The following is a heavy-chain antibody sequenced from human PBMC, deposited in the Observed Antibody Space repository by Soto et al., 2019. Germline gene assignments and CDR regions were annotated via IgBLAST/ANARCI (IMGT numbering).Heavy chain of an antibody. CDR3: ASVMTTVTAGEWCAP. CDR2: IYYSGGT. CDR1: GGSISSGGYY. D-gene: IGHD4-17*01. Sequence: QVQLQESGPGLVKPSQTLSLTCTVSGGSISSGGYYWSWIRQPPGKVLEWLGYIYYSGGTYYNPSLKRRVTISVDTSKSQFSLRLSSVTAEDTAVYYCASVMTTVTAGEWCAPWGQGTLVTVSS. J-gene: IGHJ5*02. V-gene: IGHV4-31*03.